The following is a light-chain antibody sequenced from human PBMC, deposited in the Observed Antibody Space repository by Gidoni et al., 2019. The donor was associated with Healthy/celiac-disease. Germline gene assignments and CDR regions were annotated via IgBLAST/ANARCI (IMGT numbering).Light chain of an antibody. CDR2: GNS. Sequence: QSVLTQPPSVSAAPGQRVTISCTGSSSNIGAGYDVHWYQQLPGTAPKLLIYGNSNRPSGVPDRFSGYKSGTSASLAIAGLQAEDEADYYCQSYDSSLSGSVFGGGTKLTVL. V-gene: IGLV1-40*01. CDR1: SSNIGAGYD. CDR3: QSYDSSLSGSV. J-gene: IGLJ3*02.